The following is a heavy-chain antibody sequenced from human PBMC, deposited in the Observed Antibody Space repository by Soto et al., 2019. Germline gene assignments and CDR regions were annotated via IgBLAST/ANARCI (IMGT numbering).Heavy chain of an antibody. CDR3: AREREGTYYYDSSGYSYFDY. CDR1: GGSMSSGGYY. Sequence: SETLSLTCTVSGGSMSSGGYYWSWIRQHPGKGLEWIGYIYYSGSTYYNPPLKSRVTISVDTSKNQFSLKLSSVTAADTAVYYCAREREGTYYYDSSGYSYFDYWGQGTLVTVS. V-gene: IGHV4-31*03. D-gene: IGHD3-22*01. CDR2: IYYSGST. J-gene: IGHJ4*02.